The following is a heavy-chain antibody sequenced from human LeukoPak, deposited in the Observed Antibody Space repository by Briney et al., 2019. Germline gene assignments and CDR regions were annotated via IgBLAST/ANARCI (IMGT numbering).Heavy chain of an antibody. CDR1: GGSISSYY. J-gene: IGHJ3*01. Sequence: SETLSLTCTVSGGSISSYYWSWIRQPPGKGLEWIGYIYYSGSTNYNPSLKSRVTISVDTSKNQFSLKLSSVTAADTAVYYCARALPEGDAFDVWGQGTMVTVSS. CDR2: IYYSGST. CDR3: ARALPEGDAFDV. V-gene: IGHV4-59*01.